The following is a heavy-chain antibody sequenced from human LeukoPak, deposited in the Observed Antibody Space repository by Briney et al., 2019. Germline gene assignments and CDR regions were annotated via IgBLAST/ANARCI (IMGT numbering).Heavy chain of an antibody. CDR3: ARGRSGLAAAGTYDY. V-gene: IGHV1-8*01. J-gene: IGHJ4*02. CDR1: GYTFTTSD. CDR2: INPNSGRT. D-gene: IGHD6-13*01. Sequence: ASVKVSCKASGYTFTTSDINWVRQAPGQGLEWMGWINPNSGRTGYAQKFQGRVTMTANTSISTAYMELSSLRFDDTAVYYCARGRSGLAAAGTYDYWGQGTLITVSS.